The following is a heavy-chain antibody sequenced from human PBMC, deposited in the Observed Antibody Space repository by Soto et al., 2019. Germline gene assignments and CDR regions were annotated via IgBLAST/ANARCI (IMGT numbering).Heavy chain of an antibody. CDR2: INHSGST. CDR3: ARGRGSGYYYYYYGMDV. J-gene: IGHJ6*02. V-gene: IGHV4-34*01. CDR1: GGSFSGYY. Sequence: PSETLSLTCAVYGGSFSGYYWSWIRQPPGKGLEWIGEINHSGSTNYNPSLKSRVTISVDTSKNQFSLKLSSVTAADTAVYYCARGRGSGYYYYYYGMDVWGQGTTVT. D-gene: IGHD3-10*01.